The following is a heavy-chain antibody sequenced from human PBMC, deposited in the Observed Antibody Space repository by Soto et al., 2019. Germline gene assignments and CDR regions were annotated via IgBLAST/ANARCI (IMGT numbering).Heavy chain of an antibody. CDR2: IYHSGST. Sequence: QLQLQESGSGLVKPSQTLSLTCAVSGGSISSGGYSWSWIRQPPGKGLEWIGYIYHSGSTYYNPSLKSRVTITVDRSKNQFSLKVSSVTAADTAVYYCARGMGGIEARPYYYGMDVWGQGTTVTVSS. CDR3: ARGMGGIEARPYYYGMDV. V-gene: IGHV4-30-2*01. J-gene: IGHJ6*02. D-gene: IGHD6-6*01. CDR1: GGSISSGGYS.